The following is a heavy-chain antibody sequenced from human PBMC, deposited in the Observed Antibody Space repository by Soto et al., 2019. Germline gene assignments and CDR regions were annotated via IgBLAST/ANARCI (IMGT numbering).Heavy chain of an antibody. CDR3: ARIPVDTYMINWFDP. D-gene: IGHD5-18*01. J-gene: IGHJ5*02. Sequence: SETLSLTCTVSGGSVSSGDYNWSWIRQPPGKGLEWIGYIYYSGSTNYNPSLKSRVSISLDTSKNQFSLRLTSVTAADTAVYYCARIPVDTYMINWFDPWGQGTLVTVSS. V-gene: IGHV4-61*08. CDR2: IYYSGST. CDR1: GGSVSSGDYN.